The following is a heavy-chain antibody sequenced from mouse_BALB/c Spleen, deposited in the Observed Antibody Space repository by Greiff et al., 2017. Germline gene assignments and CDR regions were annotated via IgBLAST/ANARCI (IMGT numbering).Heavy chain of an antibody. CDR2: IRNKANGYTT. V-gene: IGHV7-3*02. D-gene: IGHD4-1*01. J-gene: IGHJ4*01. CDR3: ARDRGWDVEYAMDY. CDR1: GFTFTDYY. Sequence: EVQGVESGGGLVQPGGSLRLSCATSGFTFTDYYMSWVRQPPGKALEWLGFIRNKANGYTTEYSASVKGRFTISRDNSQSILYLQMNTLRAEDSATYYCARDRGWDVEYAMDYWGQGTSVTVSS.